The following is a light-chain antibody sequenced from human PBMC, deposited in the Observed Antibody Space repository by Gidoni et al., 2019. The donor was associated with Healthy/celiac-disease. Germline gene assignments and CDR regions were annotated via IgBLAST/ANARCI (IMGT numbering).Light chain of an antibody. CDR2: AAS. CDR1: QSISSY. J-gene: IGKJ1*01. Sequence: DIRMTQSPSSLSASVGDRVTSTCRARQSISSYLTVYQQQPVKAPKPLIYAASSLHTGVPSRFSGSGSGTDFTLTISSLQPEDFAADSCQQSYSTPCTFGQGTKVEIK. V-gene: IGKV1-39*01. CDR3: QQSYSTPCT.